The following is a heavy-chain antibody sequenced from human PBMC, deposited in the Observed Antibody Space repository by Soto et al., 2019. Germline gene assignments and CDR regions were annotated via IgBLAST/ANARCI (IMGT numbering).Heavy chain of an antibody. D-gene: IGHD3-22*01. Sequence: GGSLRLSCAASGFTFNSYAMNWVRQAPGKGLEWVSYISSSSSTIYYADSVKGRFTISRDNAKNSLYLQMNSLRAEDTAVYYCAKGYYDSSGPDVWGQGTTVTVSS. J-gene: IGHJ6*02. CDR1: GFTFNSYA. CDR2: ISSSSSTI. CDR3: AKGYYDSSGPDV. V-gene: IGHV3-48*01.